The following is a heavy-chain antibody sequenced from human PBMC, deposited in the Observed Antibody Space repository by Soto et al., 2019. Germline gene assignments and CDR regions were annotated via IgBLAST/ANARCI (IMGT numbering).Heavy chain of an antibody. CDR3: ARGDLYSGYDSN. D-gene: IGHD5-12*01. CDR2: INHSGST. CDR1: GGSFSGYY. V-gene: IGHV4-34*01. Sequence: QVQLQQWGAGLLKPSETLSLTCAVYGGSFSGYYWSWIRQPPGKGLEWIGEINHSGSTHYNPSLKSRVTISVDTSKSQFSLKVSSVTAADTAVYYCARGDLYSGYDSNWGQGTLVTVSS. J-gene: IGHJ4*02.